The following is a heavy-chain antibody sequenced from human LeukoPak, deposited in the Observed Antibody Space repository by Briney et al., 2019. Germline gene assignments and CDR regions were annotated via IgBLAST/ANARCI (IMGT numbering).Heavy chain of an antibody. CDR2: IKSRTDGGTT. Sequence: GGSLRLSCSASELTFNNAWLTWVRQAPGKGLEWVGRIKSRTDGGTTVYSAPVKGRFTISRDDSKTTLYLQMNSLQTEDTAVYYCATDFYDSTWGQGTLVTVSS. J-gene: IGHJ5*02. D-gene: IGHD3-22*01. CDR1: ELTFNNAW. V-gene: IGHV3-15*01. CDR3: ATDFYDST.